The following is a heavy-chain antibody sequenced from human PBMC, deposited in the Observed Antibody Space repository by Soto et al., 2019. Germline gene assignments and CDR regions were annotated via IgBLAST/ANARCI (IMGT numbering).Heavy chain of an antibody. CDR3: ASPFGYSYGQGRGMDV. CDR2: IYYSGST. V-gene: IGHV4-39*01. D-gene: IGHD5-18*01. J-gene: IGHJ6*02. CDR1: GGSISSSSYY. Sequence: QLQLQESGPGLVKPSETLSLTCTVSGGSISSSSYYWGWIRQPPGKGLEWIGGIYYSGSTYYNPSLKSRVTISVDTSKNQFSLKLSSVTAADTAVYYCASPFGYSYGQGRGMDVWGQGTTVTVSS.